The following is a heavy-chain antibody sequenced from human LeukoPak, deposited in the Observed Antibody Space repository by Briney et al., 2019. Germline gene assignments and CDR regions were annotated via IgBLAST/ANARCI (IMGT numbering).Heavy chain of an antibody. Sequence: SETLSLTCTVSGGSISSYYWGWIRQPPGKGLEWIGSIYYSGSTYYNPSLKSRVTISVDTSKNQFSLKLSSVTAADTAVYYCARTNYYDSSGPSPDAFDIWGQGTMVTVSS. CDR2: IYYSGST. D-gene: IGHD3-22*01. J-gene: IGHJ3*02. CDR1: GGSISSYY. V-gene: IGHV4-39*01. CDR3: ARTNYYDSSGPSPDAFDI.